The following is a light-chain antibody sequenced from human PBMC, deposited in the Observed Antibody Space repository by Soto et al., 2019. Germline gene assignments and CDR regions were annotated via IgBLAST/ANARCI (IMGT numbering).Light chain of an antibody. CDR3: AAWDDNLRGYWV. Sequence: QSALTQPASVSGSPGQSITISCTGTSSDIGNYDFVSWYQQVPGTAPKAMIYEVSSRPSGVSNRFSGSKSGNTASLTISGLQAEDEADYYCAAWDDNLRGYWVFGGGTKLTVL. J-gene: IGLJ2*01. CDR1: SSDIGNYDF. V-gene: IGLV2-14*01. CDR2: EVS.